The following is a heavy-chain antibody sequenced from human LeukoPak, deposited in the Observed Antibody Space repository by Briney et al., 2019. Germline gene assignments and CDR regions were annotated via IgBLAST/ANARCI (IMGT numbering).Heavy chain of an antibody. CDR2: IIPIFGTA. CDR3: ASVDTAMVTGIAAAAPFDY. V-gene: IGHV1-69*05. CDR1: GGTFSSYA. J-gene: IGHJ4*02. Sequence: SVKVSCKASGGTFSSYAISWVRQAPGQGLEWMGGIIPIFGTANYAQKFQGRVTITTDESTSTAYMELSSLRSEDTAVYYCASVDTAMVTGIAAAAPFDYWGQGTLVTVSP. D-gene: IGHD5-18*01.